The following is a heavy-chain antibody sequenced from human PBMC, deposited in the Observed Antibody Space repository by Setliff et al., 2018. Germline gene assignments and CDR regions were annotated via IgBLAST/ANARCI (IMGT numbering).Heavy chain of an antibody. CDR3: ARDLQAYYDILTGYPIYYYYGMDV. Sequence: PGGSLRLSCAASGFTFSSYAMHWVRQAPGKGLEWVAVISYDGSNKYYADSVKGRPTISRDNSKNTLYLQMNSLRAEDTAVYYCARDLQAYYDILTGYPIYYYYGMDVWGQGTTVTVSS. CDR1: GFTFSSYA. V-gene: IGHV3-30-3*01. CDR2: ISYDGSNK. J-gene: IGHJ6*02. D-gene: IGHD3-9*01.